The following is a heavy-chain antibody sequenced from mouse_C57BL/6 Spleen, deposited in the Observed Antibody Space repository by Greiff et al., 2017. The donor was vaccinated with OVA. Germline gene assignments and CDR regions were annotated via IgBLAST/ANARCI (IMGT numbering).Heavy chain of an antibody. CDR2: IYPGGGYT. Sequence: VQLQESGAELVRPGTSVKMSCKASGYTFTNYWIGWAKQRPGHGLEWIGDIYPGGGYTKYNEKFKGKATLTADKSSSTAYMQFSSLTSEDSAIYYCARRGHGYDGGFAYWGQGTLVTVSA. CDR1: GYTFTNYW. CDR3: ARRGHGYDGGFAY. V-gene: IGHV1-63*01. D-gene: IGHD2-2*01. J-gene: IGHJ3*01.